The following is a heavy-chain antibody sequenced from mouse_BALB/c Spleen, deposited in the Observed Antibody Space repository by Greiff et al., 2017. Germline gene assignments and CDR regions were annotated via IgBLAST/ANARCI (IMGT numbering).Heavy chain of an antibody. Sequence: VQLKQSGAELVRSGASVKLSCTASGFNIKDYYMHWVKQRPEQGLEWIGWIDPENGDTEYAPKFQGKATMTADTSSNTAYLQLSSLTSEDTAVYYCNANWDVDYWGQGTTLTVSS. CDR3: NANWDVDY. CDR1: GFNIKDYY. V-gene: IGHV14-4*02. D-gene: IGHD4-1*01. CDR2: IDPENGDT. J-gene: IGHJ2*01.